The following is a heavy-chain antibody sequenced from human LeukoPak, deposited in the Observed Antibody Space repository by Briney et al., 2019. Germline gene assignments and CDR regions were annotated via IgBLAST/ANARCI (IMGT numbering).Heavy chain of an antibody. Sequence: ASQTLSLTCTVSGGSISSGSYYWSWIRQPAGKGLEWIGRIYTSGSTNYNPSLKSRVTISVDTSKNQFSLKLSSVTAADTAVYYCATSRDDFWSGYYFPWGQGTLVTVSS. D-gene: IGHD3-3*01. CDR3: ATSRDDFWSGYYFP. V-gene: IGHV4-61*02. J-gene: IGHJ5*02. CDR1: GGSISSGSYY. CDR2: IYTSGST.